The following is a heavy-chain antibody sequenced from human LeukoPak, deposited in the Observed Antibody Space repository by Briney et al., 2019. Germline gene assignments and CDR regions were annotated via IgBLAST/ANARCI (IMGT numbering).Heavy chain of an antibody. Sequence: GASVKVSCKASGYTFTGYYMHWVRQAPGQGLEWMGWISAYNGNTNYAQKLQGRVTMTTDTSTSTAYMELRSLRSDDTAVYYCARGGRYYDSSGYYHAQKFDYWGQGTLVTVSS. CDR2: ISAYNGNT. J-gene: IGHJ4*02. V-gene: IGHV1-18*04. D-gene: IGHD3-22*01. CDR1: GYTFTGYY. CDR3: ARGGRYYDSSGYYHAQKFDY.